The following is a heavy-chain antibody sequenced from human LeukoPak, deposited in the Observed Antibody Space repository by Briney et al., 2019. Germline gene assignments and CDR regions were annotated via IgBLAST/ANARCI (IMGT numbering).Heavy chain of an antibody. V-gene: IGHV4-39*07. CDR3: ARMYSSGWHFDL. J-gene: IGHJ2*01. CDR2: IADTGST. D-gene: IGHD6-19*01. CDR1: GGSIVTRSYF. Sequence: PSETLSLTCTVSGGSIVTRSYFWGWIRQAPGTGLEWIGTIADTGSTYYDPSLKTRVSMSVDTSKNQFSLKLSSVTAADTAVYYCARMYSSGWHFDLWGRGTLVTVSP.